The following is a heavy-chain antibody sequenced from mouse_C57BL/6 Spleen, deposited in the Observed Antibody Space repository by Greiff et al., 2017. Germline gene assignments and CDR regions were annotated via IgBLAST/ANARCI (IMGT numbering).Heavy chain of an antibody. Sequence: EVQLVESFLFFVPPGGSLKLSCAASGFTFSSYAMSWVRQTPEKRLEWVATISDGGSYTYYPDNVKGRFTISRDNAKNNLYLQMSHLKSEDTAMYYCAREGTGWYFDVWDTETTVTVSS. CDR1: GFTFSSYA. CDR3: AREGTGWYFDV. V-gene: IGHV5-4*01. D-gene: IGHD3-3*01. J-gene: IGHJ1*03. CDR2: ISDGGSYT.